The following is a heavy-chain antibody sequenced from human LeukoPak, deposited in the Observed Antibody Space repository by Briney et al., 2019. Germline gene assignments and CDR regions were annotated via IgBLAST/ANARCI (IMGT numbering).Heavy chain of an antibody. CDR1: GGSFSGYY. CDR2: IYTSGST. J-gene: IGHJ4*02. V-gene: IGHV4-4*07. Sequence: KSSETLSLTCAVYGGSFSGYYWSWIRQPAGKGLEWIGRIYTSGSTNYNPSLKSRVTMSVDTSKNQFSLKLSSVTAADTAVYYCARDGELWFGELHFDYWGQGTLVTVSS. CDR3: ARDGELWFGELHFDY. D-gene: IGHD3-10*01.